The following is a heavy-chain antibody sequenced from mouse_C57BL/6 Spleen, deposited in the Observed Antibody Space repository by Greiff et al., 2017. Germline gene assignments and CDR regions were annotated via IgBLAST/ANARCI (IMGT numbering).Heavy chain of an antibody. D-gene: IGHD1-1*01. V-gene: IGHV1-80*01. CDR2: SYPGDGDT. Sequence: LVESGAERVKPGDSVKIYCKAAGYAFSSYWMNWVKQRPGKGLEWIGQSYPGDGDTNYNGKFKGKATLTAAKSSSTAYMQLSSLTSEDSAVYFCAREDGNPWYFDVWGTGTTVTVSS. CDR1: GYAFSSYW. J-gene: IGHJ1*03. CDR3: AREDGNPWYFDV.